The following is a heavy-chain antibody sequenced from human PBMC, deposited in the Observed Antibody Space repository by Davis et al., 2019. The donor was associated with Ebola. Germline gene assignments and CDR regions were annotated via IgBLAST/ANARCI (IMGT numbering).Heavy chain of an antibody. D-gene: IGHD3-3*01. CDR1: GFTFDDYA. V-gene: IGHV3-9*01. CDR3: AKGHDFWSGYYPYPFYYYGMDV. CDR2: ISWNSGSI. J-gene: IGHJ6*02. Sequence: GGSLRLSCAASGFTFDDYAMHWVRQAPGKGLEWVSGISWNSGSIGYADSVKGRFTISRDNAKNSLYLQMNSLRAEDTALYYCAKGHDFWSGYYPYPFYYYGMDVWGQGTTVTVSS.